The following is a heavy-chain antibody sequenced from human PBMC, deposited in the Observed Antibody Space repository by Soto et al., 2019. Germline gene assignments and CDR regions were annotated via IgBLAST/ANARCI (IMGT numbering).Heavy chain of an antibody. CDR2: VSGGSGTT. CDR1: GFSFSTYG. J-gene: IGHJ4*02. V-gene: IGHV3-23*01. D-gene: IGHD1-1*01. CDR3: AKWNGDGDH. Sequence: EVQLLESGGGLVQPGGSLRLSCAVSGFSFSTYGVTWVRQAPGKGLEWVSGVSGGSGTTHYADSVKGRFTITGDTSKNTVYLQTNSLRVEDTAVYYCAKWNGDGDHWGQGTVVTVSS.